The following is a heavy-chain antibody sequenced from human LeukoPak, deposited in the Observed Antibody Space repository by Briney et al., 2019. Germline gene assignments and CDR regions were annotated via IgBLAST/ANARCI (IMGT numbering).Heavy chain of an antibody. D-gene: IGHD6-19*01. V-gene: IGHV1-18*01. CDR3: ARASSISVAPRAY. CDR2: ISIYNGNT. CDR1: GYTLTGYG. Sequence: ASVKVSCKASGYTLTGYGISWVRQAPGQGLEWMGWISIYNGNTNYAPKYQGRVTMTTDTSTNTAYMELRSLRSDDTAVYYCARASSISVAPRAYWGQGSLVTVSS. J-gene: IGHJ4*02.